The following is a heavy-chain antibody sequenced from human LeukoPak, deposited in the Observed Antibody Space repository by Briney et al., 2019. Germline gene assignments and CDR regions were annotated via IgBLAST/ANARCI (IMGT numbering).Heavy chain of an antibody. CDR1: GFTFDDYA. CDR2: ISWDGGST. J-gene: IGHJ4*02. V-gene: IGHV3-43D*04. CDR3: AKEIMEAVDGAYLFDY. D-gene: IGHD6-19*01. Sequence: PGGSLRLSCAASGFTFDDYAMHWVRQAPGKGLEWVSLISWDGGSTYYADSVKGRFTISRDNSKNSLYLQMNSLRAEDTALYYCAKEIMEAVDGAYLFDYWGQGTLVTVSS.